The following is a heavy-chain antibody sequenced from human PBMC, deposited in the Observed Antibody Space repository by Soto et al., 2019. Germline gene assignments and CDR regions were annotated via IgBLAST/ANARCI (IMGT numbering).Heavy chain of an antibody. CDR3: ARGLDQPPVGLYFDT. Sequence: QVQLVQAGAEVKNPGSSVKVSCKTSGGTFNSYLIDWVRQAPGQVLEWMGGIIPAFGTAKYAQKFQGRVTITADKSTTTAYMELRTLTSEDTAVYYCARGLDQPPVGLYFDTWVQGTLVTVSS. CDR1: GGTFNSYL. J-gene: IGHJ4*02. CDR2: IIPAFGTA. D-gene: IGHD2-2*01. V-gene: IGHV1-69*06.